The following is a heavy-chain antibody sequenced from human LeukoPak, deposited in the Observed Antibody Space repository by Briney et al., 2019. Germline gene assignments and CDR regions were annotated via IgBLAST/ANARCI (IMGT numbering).Heavy chain of an antibody. CDR3: ARGVVVVAATGRIDY. CDR2: IYYSGIT. CDR1: GGSISSSSYY. V-gene: IGHV4-39*07. J-gene: IGHJ4*02. D-gene: IGHD2-15*01. Sequence: SETLSLTCTVSGGSISSSSYYWGWIRQPPGKGLEWIGSIYYSGITYYNPSLKSRVTISVDTSKNQFSLKLSSVTAADTAVYYCARGVVVVAATGRIDYWGQGTLVTVSS.